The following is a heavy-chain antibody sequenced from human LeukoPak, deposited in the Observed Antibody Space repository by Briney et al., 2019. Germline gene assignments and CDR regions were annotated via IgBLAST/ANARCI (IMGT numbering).Heavy chain of an antibody. V-gene: IGHV4-31*03. CDR3: AREPGFDSSGYLNRFDP. D-gene: IGHD3-22*01. CDR1: GDSISSGGYY. J-gene: IGHJ5*02. CDR2: IYSSGST. Sequence: PSQTLSLTCTVSGDSISSGGYYWSWIRQHPGKGLQWIGYIYSSGSTYYNPSLKSRVTISVDTSKNQLSLKLSSVTAADTAVYYCAREPGFDSSGYLNRFDPWGQGTLVTVSS.